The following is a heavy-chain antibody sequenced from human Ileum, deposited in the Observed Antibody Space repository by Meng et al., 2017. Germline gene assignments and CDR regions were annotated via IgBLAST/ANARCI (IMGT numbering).Heavy chain of an antibody. CDR2: ITNDGSRT. Sequence: EVQLGESGGGLVQPGGSLRLSCAASGFTFSTYWMHWVRQAPGKGLVWVSRITNDGSRTFYADSVRGRFIVSRDDAENTLYLQMNSLRAEDTALYYCARDQNGPGATIDHWGQGALVTVSS. CDR1: GFTFSTYW. CDR3: ARDQNGPGATIDH. J-gene: IGHJ4*02. V-gene: IGHV3-74*01. D-gene: IGHD1-26*01.